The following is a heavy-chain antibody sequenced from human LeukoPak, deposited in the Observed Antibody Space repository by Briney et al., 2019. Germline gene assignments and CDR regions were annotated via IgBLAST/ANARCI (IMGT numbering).Heavy chain of an antibody. CDR3: ARGGYQLLNQ. J-gene: IGHJ4*02. D-gene: IGHD2-2*01. Sequence: SVKVSCKASGGTFSXYXXSWVRQAPGQGLEWMGGIXXXXXXXXXXXXXXXXXXXXAXXSTXTAYMELSSLRSEDTAVYYCARGGYQLLNQWGQGTLVTVSS. CDR2: IXXXXXXX. CDR1: GGTFSXYX. V-gene: IGHV1-69*01.